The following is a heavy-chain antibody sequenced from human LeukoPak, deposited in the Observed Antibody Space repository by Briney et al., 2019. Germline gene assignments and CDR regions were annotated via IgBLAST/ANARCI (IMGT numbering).Heavy chain of an antibody. CDR2: ISYDGSNK. CDR3: ATQSYGLFAY. V-gene: IGHV3-30*03. D-gene: IGHD4-17*01. CDR1: GFSFSTYG. J-gene: IGHJ4*02. Sequence: GGSLRLSCAASGFSFSTYGMHWVRQAPGKGLEWVAVISYDGSNKYYADSVKGRFTISRDNSKNTLYLQMNSLRAEDTAVYYCATQSYGLFAYWGQGTLVTVSS.